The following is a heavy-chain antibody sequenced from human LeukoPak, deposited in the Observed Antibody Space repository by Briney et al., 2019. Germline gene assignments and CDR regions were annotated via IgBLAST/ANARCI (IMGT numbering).Heavy chain of an antibody. J-gene: IGHJ5*02. D-gene: IGHD3-3*01. V-gene: IGHV4-59*11. CDR2: IYYSGST. CDR3: ARNRGGFFEWLPQNWFDP. Sequence: SETLSLTCTVSGASISSHYWSWIRQPPGKGLEWIGYIYYSGSTNYNPSLKSRVTISVDTSKSQFSLMLSSVTAADTAVYYCARNRGGFFEWLPQNWFDPWGQGTLVTVSS. CDR1: GASISSHY.